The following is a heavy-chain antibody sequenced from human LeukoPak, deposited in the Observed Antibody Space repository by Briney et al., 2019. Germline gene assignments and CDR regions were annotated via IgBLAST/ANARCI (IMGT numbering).Heavy chain of an antibody. D-gene: IGHD2/OR15-2a*01. CDR3: ARVAAAYDTFSYHGMDV. J-gene: IGHJ6*02. Sequence: PGGSLRLSCAASGFDFSINAMHWVRQAPGKGLEWVSLISYDGSKKYYADSVKGRFTTSRDNSKITLHLQMNSLRPEDAAVYYCARVAAAYDTFSYHGMDVWGQGTTVIVSS. CDR1: GFDFSINA. V-gene: IGHV3-30-3*01. CDR2: ISYDGSKK.